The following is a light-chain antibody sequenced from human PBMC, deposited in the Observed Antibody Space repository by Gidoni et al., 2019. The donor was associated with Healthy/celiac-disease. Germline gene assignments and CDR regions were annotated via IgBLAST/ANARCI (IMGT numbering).Light chain of an antibody. V-gene: IGKV3-11*01. CDR1: QSVSSY. J-gene: IGKJ2*01. CDR2: DAS. Sequence: DIVFTQSPATLSLSPGERATLSCRASQSVSSYFAWYQQKPGPAHTPLIYDASNRATGIPARFSGSGSGTDFTLTISSLEPEDVAVYYCQQRRNWPLMYTFGQGTKLEIK. CDR3: QQRRNWPLMYT.